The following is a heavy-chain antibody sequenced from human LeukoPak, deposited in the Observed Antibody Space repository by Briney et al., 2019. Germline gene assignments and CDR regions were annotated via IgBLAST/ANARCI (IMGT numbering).Heavy chain of an antibody. V-gene: IGHV1-2*02. Sequence: ASVKVPCKASGYTFTGYYMHWVRQAPGQGLEWMGWINPNSGGTNYAQKFQGRVTMTRDTSISTAYMELSRLRSDDTAVYYCARDGGRGPAAISVYYYGMDVWGQGTTVTVSS. CDR1: GYTFTGYY. CDR2: INPNSGGT. J-gene: IGHJ6*02. CDR3: ARDGGRGPAAISVYYYGMDV. D-gene: IGHD2-2*01.